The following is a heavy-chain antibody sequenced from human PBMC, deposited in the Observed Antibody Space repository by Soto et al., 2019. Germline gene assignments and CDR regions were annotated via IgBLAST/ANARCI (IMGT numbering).Heavy chain of an antibody. CDR3: ASSRDDSSGWYHYYYGMDV. J-gene: IGHJ6*02. V-gene: IGHV4-31*03. CDR1: GGSISSGGYY. Sequence: PSETLSLTCTVSGGSISSGGYYWSWIRQHPGKGLEWIGDINYSGSTNYNPSLKSRVTISVDTSKNQFSLKLSSVTAADTAVYYCASSRDDSSGWYHYYYGMDVWGQGTTVTVSS. D-gene: IGHD6-19*01. CDR2: INYSGST.